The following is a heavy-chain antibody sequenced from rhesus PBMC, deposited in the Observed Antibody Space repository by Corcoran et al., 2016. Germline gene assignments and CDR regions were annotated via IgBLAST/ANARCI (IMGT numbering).Heavy chain of an antibody. J-gene: IGHJ4*01. CDR2: IGGSSGST. D-gene: IGHD3-3*01. V-gene: IGHV4-165*02. CDR1: GGSISGYY. CDR3: ARERFLEWFPFDS. Sequence: QVQLQESGPGLVKPSETLSLTCTVSGGSISGYYWNWIRQPPGKGLEWIGYIGGSSGSTYSNSSLTSLLTFAPATSKTQFSLKLRSVTAADTAVYYCARERFLEWFPFDSWGQGVLVTVSS.